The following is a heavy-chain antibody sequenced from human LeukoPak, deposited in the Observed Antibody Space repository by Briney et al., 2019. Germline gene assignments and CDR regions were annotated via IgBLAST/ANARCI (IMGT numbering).Heavy chain of an antibody. CDR3: AGVPYGDYYYYYYMDV. CDR1: GFTFSSYS. CDR2: ISSSSSYI. J-gene: IGHJ6*03. D-gene: IGHD4-17*01. Sequence: GGSLRLSCAASGFTFSSYSMNWVRQAPGKGLEWVSSISSSSSYIYYADSVKGRFTISRDNAKNSLYLQMNSLRAEDTAVYYCAGVPYGDYYYYYYMDVWGKGTTVTISS. V-gene: IGHV3-21*01.